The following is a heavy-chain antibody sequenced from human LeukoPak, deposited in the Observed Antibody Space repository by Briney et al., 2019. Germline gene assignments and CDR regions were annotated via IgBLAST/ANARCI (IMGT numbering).Heavy chain of an antibody. J-gene: IGHJ4*02. CDR3: ARVYCSSTSCYTADY. CDR1: GYTFTSYG. CDR2: ITPNSGDT. D-gene: IGHD2-2*01. V-gene: IGHV1-2*02. Sequence: ASVKVSCKASGYTFTSYGISWVRQAPGQGLEWMGWITPNSGDTNYAQKFQGRVTMTRNTSISTAYMELSRLRSDDTAVYYCARVYCSSTSCYTADYWGQGTLVTVSS.